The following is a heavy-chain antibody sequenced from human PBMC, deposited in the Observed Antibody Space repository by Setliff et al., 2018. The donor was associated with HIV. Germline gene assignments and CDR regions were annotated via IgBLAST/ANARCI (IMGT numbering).Heavy chain of an antibody. D-gene: IGHD1-26*01. CDR3: VRISGSNGHYYYGLDV. V-gene: IGHV3-20*04. Sequence: SLRLSCAASGFNFDVYGMSWVRQAPGKGLEWVSGINYNADSTGYADSVKGRFTISRDNARNSLYLQMDSLRAEDTALYYCVRISGSNGHYYYGLDVWGQGTTVTVSS. CDR1: GFNFDVYG. J-gene: IGHJ6*02. CDR2: INYNADST.